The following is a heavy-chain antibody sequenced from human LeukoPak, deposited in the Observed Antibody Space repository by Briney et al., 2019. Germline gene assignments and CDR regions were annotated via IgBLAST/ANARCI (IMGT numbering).Heavy chain of an antibody. CDR3: ARGPRYCSSTSCNYGMDV. CDR2: IIPIFGIA. V-gene: IGHV1-69*04. J-gene: IGHJ6*02. CDR1: GGTSSSYA. D-gene: IGHD2-2*01. Sequence: SVKVSCKASGGTSSSYAISWVRQAPGQGLEWMGRIIPIFGIANYAQKFQGRVTITADKSTSTAYMELSSLRSEDTAVYYCARGPRYCSSTSCNYGMDVWGQGTTVTVSS.